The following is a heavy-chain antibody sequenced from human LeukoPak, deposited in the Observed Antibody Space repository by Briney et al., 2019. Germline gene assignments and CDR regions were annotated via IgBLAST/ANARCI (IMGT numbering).Heavy chain of an antibody. CDR2: IKSKTEGGTI. CDR3: TTYIVVVPTTNRAWLDP. J-gene: IGHJ5*02. CDR1: GFAFSSYD. D-gene: IGHD2-2*01. Sequence: PGGSLRLSCAASGFAFSSYDMSWVRQAPGKGLEWVGRIKSKTEGGTIEYAAPVKGRFTISSDDSKNMLYLQMNSLKTEDTAVYYCTTYIVVVPTTNRAWLDPWGQGILVTVSS. V-gene: IGHV3-15*01.